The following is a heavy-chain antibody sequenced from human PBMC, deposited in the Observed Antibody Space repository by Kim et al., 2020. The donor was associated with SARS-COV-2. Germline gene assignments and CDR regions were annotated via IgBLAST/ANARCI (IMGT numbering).Heavy chain of an antibody. J-gene: IGHJ6*03. CDR1: GFTFDDYA. CDR3: AKDMSGGFGGWGYMDV. D-gene: IGHD3-3*01. V-gene: IGHV3-9*01. Sequence: GGSLRLSCAASGFTFDDYAMHWVRQAPGKGLEWVSGISWNSGSIGYADSVKGRLTISRDNAKNSLYLQMNSLRAEDTALYYCAKDMSGGFGGWGYMDVWGKGATVTVSS. CDR2: ISWNSGSI.